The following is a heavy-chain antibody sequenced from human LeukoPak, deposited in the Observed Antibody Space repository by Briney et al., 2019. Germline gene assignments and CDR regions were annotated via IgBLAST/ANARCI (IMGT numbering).Heavy chain of an antibody. Sequence: ASVKVSCKVSGFTLSQLAIHWVRQAPGKGLEWMGGFDPEDGETIYAPEFQGRASMTEDRSTDTAYMGLSSLRSEDTAMYYCATDGGLGRYYYHWGQGTLVTVSS. CDR2: FDPEDGET. D-gene: IGHD3-10*01. J-gene: IGHJ1*01. CDR1: GFTLSQLA. V-gene: IGHV1-24*01. CDR3: ATDGGLGRYYYH.